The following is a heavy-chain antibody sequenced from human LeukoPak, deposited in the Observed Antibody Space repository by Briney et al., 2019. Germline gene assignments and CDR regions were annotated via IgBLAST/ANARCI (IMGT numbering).Heavy chain of an antibody. CDR2: IYYNGST. V-gene: IGHV4-30-4*08. J-gene: IGHJ4*02. CDR1: GGSISSGVYY. D-gene: IGHD1-1*01. Sequence: SETLSLTCTVSGGSISSGVYYWSWIRQHPGKGLEWIGYIYYNGSTYCNPSLKSRVTISVDTSKNQFSLKLSSVTAADTAVYYCARRNGEKENAFDYWGQGTLVTVSS. CDR3: ARRNGEKENAFDY.